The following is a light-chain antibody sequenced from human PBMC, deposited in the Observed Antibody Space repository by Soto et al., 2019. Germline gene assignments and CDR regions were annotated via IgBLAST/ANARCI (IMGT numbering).Light chain of an antibody. CDR1: QSISSW. J-gene: IGKJ1*01. CDR3: QQYNSYSRT. V-gene: IGKV1-5*03. Sequence: DIQMTQSPSTLSASVGDRVTITCRASQSISSWLAWYQQKPVKAPKLLIYKASSLESGVPSRFRGRGSGTEFTLTISSLQPDDFSTYSCQQYNSYSRTFGQGTKVEIK. CDR2: KAS.